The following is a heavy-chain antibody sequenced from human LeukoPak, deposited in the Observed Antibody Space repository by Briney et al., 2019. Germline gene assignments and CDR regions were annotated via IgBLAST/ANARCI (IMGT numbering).Heavy chain of an antibody. CDR1: GFTFSSYA. D-gene: IGHD2-2*01. Sequence: GGSLRLSCAASGFTFSSYAMHWVRQAPGKGLEWVAVISYDGSNKYYADSVKGRFTISRDNSKNTLYLQMNSLRAEDTAVYYCARDSRDCSSTSCYARGGDFDYWGQGTLVTVSS. CDR2: ISYDGSNK. V-gene: IGHV3-30*04. J-gene: IGHJ4*02. CDR3: ARDSRDCSSTSCYARGGDFDY.